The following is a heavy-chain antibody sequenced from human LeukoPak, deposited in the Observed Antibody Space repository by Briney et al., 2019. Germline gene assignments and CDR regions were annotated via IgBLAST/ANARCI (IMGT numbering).Heavy chain of an antibody. CDR3: ARSAEHCNNGVCFTDYYMDV. D-gene: IGHD2-8*01. V-gene: IGHV1-2*06. J-gene: IGHJ6*03. Sequence: ASVKVSCKASGYTFSGSYIHWVRQAPGQGLEWLRRINSNSGDTNYAQNLHGRVTMTRDTSITTAYMELNSLTSDDTAVYFCARSAEHCNNGVCFTDYYMDVWGKGTTVTVSS. CDR1: GYTFSGSY. CDR2: INSNSGDT.